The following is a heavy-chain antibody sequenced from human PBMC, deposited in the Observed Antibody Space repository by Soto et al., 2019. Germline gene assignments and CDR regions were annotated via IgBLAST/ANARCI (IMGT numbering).Heavy chain of an antibody. V-gene: IGHV1-2*02. Sequence: QAHLVQSGAEVRKPGASVKVSCQALEHTSTIYYIHWVRQARGQGLEWMGWINADSGDTTYAEDFRVRFTITRDTSTSTFHMELSRLRLDDTAMYFFSTRDYDILTGYLHIWGQGTLITVSS. CDR1: EHTSTIYY. CDR2: INADSGDT. J-gene: IGHJ1*01. D-gene: IGHD3-9*01. CDR3: STRDYDILTGYLHI.